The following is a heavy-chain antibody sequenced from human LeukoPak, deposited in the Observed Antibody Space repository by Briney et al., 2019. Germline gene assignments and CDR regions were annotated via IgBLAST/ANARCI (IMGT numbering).Heavy chain of an antibody. V-gene: IGHV4-61*01. J-gene: IGHJ4*02. D-gene: IGHD5-12*01. CDR1: GDSITSANFY. CDR2: IYYTGST. Sequence: SETLSLTCTVSGDSITSANFYWGWIRQPPGKGLEWIGYIYYTGSTNYNPSLKSRVTISVDTSKNQFSLKLSSVTAADTAVYYCARASGYAEVEYWGQGTLVTVSS. CDR3: ARASGYAEVEY.